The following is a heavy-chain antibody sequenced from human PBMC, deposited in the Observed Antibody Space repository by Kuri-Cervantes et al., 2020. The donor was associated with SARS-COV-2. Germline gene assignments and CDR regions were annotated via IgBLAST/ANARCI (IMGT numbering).Heavy chain of an antibody. CDR1: GYTFIGYY. CDR3: ARSTPFRPLLGISQGGAFDI. D-gene: IGHD6-13*01. V-gene: IGHV1-2*04. Sequence: AEVQNSCNASGYTFIGYYVHWVRQTPGQGLEGMGWINPNSGGTNYAQKSQGWITMTRDTSISTVYMELSRLRSADTAVYYCARSTPFRPLLGISQGGAFDIWGQGTMVTVSS. CDR2: INPNSGGT. J-gene: IGHJ3*02.